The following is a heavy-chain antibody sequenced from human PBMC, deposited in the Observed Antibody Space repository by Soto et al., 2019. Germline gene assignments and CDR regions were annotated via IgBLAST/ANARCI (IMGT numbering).Heavy chain of an antibody. Sequence: SETLSLTCAVYGGPFSGYYWSWIRQPPGKGLEWIGYIYYSGSTNYNPSLKSRVTISVDTSKNQFSLKLSSVTAADTAVYYCASGDAEYYFDYWGQGTLVTVSS. V-gene: IGHV4-59*01. J-gene: IGHJ4*02. CDR3: ASGDAEYYFDY. CDR2: IYYSGST. CDR1: GGPFSGYY.